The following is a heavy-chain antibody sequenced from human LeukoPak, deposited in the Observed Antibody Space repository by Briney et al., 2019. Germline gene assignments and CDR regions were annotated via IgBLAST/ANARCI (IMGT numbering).Heavy chain of an antibody. CDR2: IYTSGST. D-gene: IGHD5-18*01. J-gene: IGHJ2*01. CDR3: ARAKRGYSHGYWGYWYFDL. CDR1: GGSISSGSYY. Sequence: SQTLSLTCTVSGGSISSGSYYWSWIRQPAGKGLEWIGRIYTSGSTNYNPSLKSRVTISVDTSKNQFSLKLSSVTAADTAVYYCARAKRGYSHGYWGYWYFDLWGRGTLVTVSS. V-gene: IGHV4-61*02.